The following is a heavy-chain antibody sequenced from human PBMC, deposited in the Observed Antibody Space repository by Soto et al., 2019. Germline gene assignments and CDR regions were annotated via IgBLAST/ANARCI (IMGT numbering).Heavy chain of an antibody. Sequence: QVQLQESGPGLVKPSGTLSLTCAVSGVSISSNNWWSWVRQPPGKGLEWIGEIFHSGSTHYNPSXEXRXTXXIDKSKNQFSLKLTSVTGADTAVYFCARDPIEAPAGHYFDLWGQGTLGTVSS. CDR3: ARDPIEAPAGHYFDL. CDR2: IFHSGST. D-gene: IGHD6-13*01. CDR1: GVSISSNNW. J-gene: IGHJ4*02. V-gene: IGHV4-4*02.